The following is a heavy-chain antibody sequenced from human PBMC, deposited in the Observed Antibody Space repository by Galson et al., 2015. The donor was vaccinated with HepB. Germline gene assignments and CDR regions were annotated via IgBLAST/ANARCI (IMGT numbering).Heavy chain of an antibody. Sequence: SLRLSCAASGFTFSSYGMHWVRQAPGKGLEWVAVISYDGSNKYYADSVKGRFTISRDNSKNTLYLQMNSLRAEDTAVYYCAKGLTTTVTTLGYWGQGTLVTVSS. D-gene: IGHD4-17*01. CDR3: AKGLTTTVTTLGY. J-gene: IGHJ4*02. CDR2: ISYDGSNK. CDR1: GFTFSSYG. V-gene: IGHV3-30*18.